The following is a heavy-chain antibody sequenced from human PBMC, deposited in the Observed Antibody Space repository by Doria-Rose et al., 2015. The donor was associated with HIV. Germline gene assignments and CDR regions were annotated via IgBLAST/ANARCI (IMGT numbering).Heavy chain of an antibody. CDR3: ARRYYYGSRPFDH. Sequence: TCTVSGGSISSSNYYWGWIRQPPGKGLEWIGNIYYSGSSYYNPSLKSRVTISVDTSKNHFSLKLTSVTAADTAVYYCARRYYYGSRPFDHWGQGTLVTVSS. D-gene: IGHD3-10*01. J-gene: IGHJ4*02. CDR1: GGSISSSNYY. V-gene: IGHV4-39*02. CDR2: IYYSGSS.